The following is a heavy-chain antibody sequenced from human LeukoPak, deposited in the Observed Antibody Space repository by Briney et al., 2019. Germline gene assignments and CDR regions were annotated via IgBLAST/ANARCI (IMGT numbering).Heavy chain of an antibody. V-gene: IGHV7-4-1*02. J-gene: IGHJ4*02. CDR1: GYTFTSYA. D-gene: IGHD3-10*01. CDR2: INTNTGNP. CDR3: ARVQRVKFPLKYYFDY. Sequence: GASVKVSCKASGYTFTSYAMNWVRQAPGQGLEWMGWINTNTGNPTYAQGFTGRFVFSLDTSVGTAYLQISSLKAEDTAVYYCARVQRVKFPLKYYFDYWGQGTLVTVPS.